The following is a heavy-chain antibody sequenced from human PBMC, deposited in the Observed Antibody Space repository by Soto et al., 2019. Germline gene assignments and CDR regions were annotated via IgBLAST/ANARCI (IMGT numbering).Heavy chain of an antibody. J-gene: IGHJ4*02. CDR1: GGSINSYY. CDR2: IYYIGRT. V-gene: IGHV4-59*01. CDR3: ARGGYFDSSNYLAY. D-gene: IGHD3-22*01. Sequence: SETLSLTCIVSGGSINSYYWSWIRQTPGKGLEWIGYIYYIGRTNYNPSLKSRVSFSVDTSKNQFSLKMSSVTAADTAVYYCARGGYFDSSNYLAYWGLGTLVTVSS.